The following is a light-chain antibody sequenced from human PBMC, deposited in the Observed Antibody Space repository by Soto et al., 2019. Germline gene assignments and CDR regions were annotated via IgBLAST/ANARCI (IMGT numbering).Light chain of an antibody. V-gene: IGLV2-14*01. CDR3: FSFTTTRPHV. J-gene: IGLJ1*01. CDR1: SSDIGSYDY. CDR2: EVN. Sequence: QSPLTQPPSVSGSPGQSITISCTGTSSDIGSYDYVSWFQQHPGKAPNLTISEVNSRPSGVSSRFSGSKSGNTAYLTISGLQVEDEAEYFCFSFTTTRPHVFGTGTKVTVL.